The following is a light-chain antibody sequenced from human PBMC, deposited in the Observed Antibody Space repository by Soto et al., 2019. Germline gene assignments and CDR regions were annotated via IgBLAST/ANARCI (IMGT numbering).Light chain of an antibody. CDR3: QKYNSAPPFT. J-gene: IGKJ3*01. V-gene: IGKV1-27*01. CDR2: AAS. Sequence: DIQMIQSPSSLSASVGDRVTITCRASQGISNYLAWYQQKPGKVPKLLIYAASTLQSGVPSRFSGSGSGTDFTLTISSLQPEDVATYYCQKYNSAPPFTFGPGTKVDI. CDR1: QGISNY.